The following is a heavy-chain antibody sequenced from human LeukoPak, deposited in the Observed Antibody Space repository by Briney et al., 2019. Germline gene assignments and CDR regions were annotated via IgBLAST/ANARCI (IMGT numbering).Heavy chain of an antibody. Sequence: SETLSLTCTVSSGSISSYYWSWIRQPPGKGLEWIGFVHYSGSTHYNPSLKSRVTISVDTSKNQVSLKLTSVTAADTAVYYCARTEQSGYNYGYFGYYYYMDVWGKGTTVTVSS. V-gene: IGHV4-59*01. CDR3: ARTEQSGYNYGYFGYYYYMDV. CDR1: SGSISSYY. CDR2: VHYSGST. D-gene: IGHD5-18*01. J-gene: IGHJ6*03.